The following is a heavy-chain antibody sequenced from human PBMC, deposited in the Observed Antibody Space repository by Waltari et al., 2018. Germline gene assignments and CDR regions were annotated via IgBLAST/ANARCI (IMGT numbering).Heavy chain of an antibody. CDR2: IKEDGSDK. CDR3: ARSGMKFTFDY. CDR1: GFHFGIYW. J-gene: IGHJ4*02. D-gene: IGHD1-26*01. V-gene: IGHV3-7*01. Sequence: EVQVVESGGGLVQPGGYLRLSCAASGFHFGIYWRTWVRQAPGQGLEWVANIKEDGSDKEYADSVKGRFSISRDNAKDSLYLQMNSLRAEDTALYYCARSGMKFTFDYWGRGTPVIVSS.